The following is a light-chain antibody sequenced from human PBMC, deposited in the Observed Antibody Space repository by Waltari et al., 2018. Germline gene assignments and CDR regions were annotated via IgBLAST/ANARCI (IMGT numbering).Light chain of an antibody. Sequence: SYVLTQPPSVSVAPGKPARITCGGNNIGSKSVHWYQQKPGQAPVLVVYDVSDRPSGIPERFSGSNSGNTATLTISRVEAGDEADYYCQVWDSSSDHAVFGGGTQLTVL. J-gene: IGLJ7*01. CDR2: DVS. CDR1: NIGSKS. CDR3: QVWDSSSDHAV. V-gene: IGLV3-21*03.